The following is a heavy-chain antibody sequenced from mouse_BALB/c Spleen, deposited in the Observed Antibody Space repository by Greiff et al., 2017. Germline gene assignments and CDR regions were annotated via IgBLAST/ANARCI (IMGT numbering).Heavy chain of an antibody. V-gene: IGHV2-2*02. J-gene: IGHJ3*01. CDR2: IWSGGGT. Sequence: QVQLQQSGPGLVQPSQTLSISCTASGFSFTSYGVHWVRQSPGKGLEWLGVIWSGGGTDYNAAIISRLSTSTDNSKSHVFFIMNSLQANDTAIYYCAREVITRGVWLAYWGQGTLVTVSA. CDR1: GFSFTSYG. CDR3: AREVITRGVWLAY. D-gene: IGHD2-4*01.